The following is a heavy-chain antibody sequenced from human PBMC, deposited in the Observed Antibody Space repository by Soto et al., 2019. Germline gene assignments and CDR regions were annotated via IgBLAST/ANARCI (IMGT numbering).Heavy chain of an antibody. CDR1: GFTVSSKY. V-gene: IGHV3-66*01. CDR3: ARDDILCSGGSCYGVPMDV. J-gene: IGHJ6*03. CDR2: IKSGGTT. Sequence: EVQLVESGGGLVQPGGSLRLSCAASGFTVSSKYMSWVRQAPGKGLEWVSLIKSGGTTYYADSVKGRFTISRDSSKNMLHLQMDSLRAEDTAVYYCARDDILCSGGSCYGVPMDVGGKGTTVTVSS. D-gene: IGHD2-15*01.